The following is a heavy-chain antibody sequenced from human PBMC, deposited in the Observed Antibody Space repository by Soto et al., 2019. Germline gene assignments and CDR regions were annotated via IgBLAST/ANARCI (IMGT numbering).Heavy chain of an antibody. J-gene: IGHJ5*02. V-gene: IGHV1-8*01. CDR2: MNPNSGNT. Sequence: QVHLVQSGAEVRKPGASVKVSCKASGYTFTSYDINWVRQATGQGLEWMGWMNPNSGNTAYAQKFQGRVTMTRKTHLSIAHMEVSSPRYEDKAMDYCARERTRGFDPWGQGTLVTVSS. CDR3: ARERTRGFDP. CDR1: GYTFTSYD.